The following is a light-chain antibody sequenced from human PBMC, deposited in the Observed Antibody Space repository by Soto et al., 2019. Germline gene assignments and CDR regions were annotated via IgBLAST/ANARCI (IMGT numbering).Light chain of an antibody. CDR3: QQSYSQPLT. J-gene: IGKJ4*01. Sequence: DIQMTQCGSTLSASVGDRVTITCRASQSISSWLAWYQQKPGKAPNLLIYDASSLQSGVPSRFSDSTSGTHFTLTISSRQPEDFATYYCQQSYSQPLTFGGGTKVDIK. V-gene: IGKV1-5*01. CDR2: DAS. CDR1: QSISSW.